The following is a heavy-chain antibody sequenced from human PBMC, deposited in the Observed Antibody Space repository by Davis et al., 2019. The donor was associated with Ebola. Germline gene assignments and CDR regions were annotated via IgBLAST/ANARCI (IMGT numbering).Heavy chain of an antibody. J-gene: IGHJ6*02. CDR2: IVVGSGNT. D-gene: IGHD3-10*01. Sequence: SVKVSCKASGFTFTSSAVQWVRQARGQRLEWIGWIVVGSGNTNYAQKFQERVTITRDMSTSTAYMELSSLRSEDTAVYYCAADRVHYYGSGSYSYYGMDVWGQGTTVTVSS. V-gene: IGHV1-58*01. CDR1: GFTFTSSA. CDR3: AADRVHYYGSGSYSYYGMDV.